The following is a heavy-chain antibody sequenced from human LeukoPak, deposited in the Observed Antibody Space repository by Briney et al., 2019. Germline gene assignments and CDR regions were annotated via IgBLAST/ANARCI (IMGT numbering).Heavy chain of an antibody. CDR2: ISGSGGST. CDR3: AKDRLLWFGELFCYFDY. J-gene: IGHJ4*02. Sequence: PGGSLRLSCAASGFTFNTYAMSWVRQAPGKGLEWVSAISGSGGSTYYADSVKGRYTISRDNSKNTLYLQMNSLRAEDTAVYYCAKDRLLWFGELFCYFDYWGQGTLVTVSS. D-gene: IGHD3-10*01. V-gene: IGHV3-23*01. CDR1: GFTFNTYA.